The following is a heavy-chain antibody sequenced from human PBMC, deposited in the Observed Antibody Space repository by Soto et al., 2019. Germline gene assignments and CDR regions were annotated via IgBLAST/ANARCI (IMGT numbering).Heavy chain of an antibody. CDR1: GFTFSTYS. V-gene: IGHV3-48*01. Sequence: EVQVVESGGGLVQPGGSLRLSCAASGFTFSTYSMNWVRQAPGKGLEWISYISTGSTTIYYEDSVKGRFTISRDNAKNSLYLQMNSLRAEDTAVYYCAREPGHCSGSSCSSWFDPWGQGTLVTVSS. CDR3: AREPGHCSGSSCSSWFDP. D-gene: IGHD2-2*01. J-gene: IGHJ5*02. CDR2: ISTGSTTI.